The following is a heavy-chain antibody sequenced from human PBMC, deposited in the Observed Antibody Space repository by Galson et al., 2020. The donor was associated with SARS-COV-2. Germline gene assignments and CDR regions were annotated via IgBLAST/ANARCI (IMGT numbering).Heavy chain of an antibody. CDR1: GFTFSSYW. Sequence: GGSLRLSCAASGFTFSSYWMSWVRQAPGKGLEWVANIKQDGSEKYYVDSVKGRFTISRDNAKNSLYLQMNSLRAEDTAVYYCARLGRSSSWYYFDYWGQGTLVTVSS. D-gene: IGHD6-13*01. CDR3: ARLGRSSSWYYFDY. V-gene: IGHV3-7*03. J-gene: IGHJ4*02. CDR2: IKQDGSEK.